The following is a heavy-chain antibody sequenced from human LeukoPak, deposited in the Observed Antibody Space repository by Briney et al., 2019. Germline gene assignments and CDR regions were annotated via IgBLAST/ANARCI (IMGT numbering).Heavy chain of an antibody. CDR1: GDSVSSNSAA. D-gene: IGHD3-16*01. Sequence: SQTLSLTCAISGDSVSSNSAAWNWIRQSPSRGLEWLGRTYLRSKWYTDYAISVKSRIIINPDTSKNQFSLQLNSVTPEDTAVYYCARDGEGGLDYFDYWGQGTLVTVSS. J-gene: IGHJ4*02. CDR2: TYLRSKWYT. CDR3: ARDGEGGLDYFDY. V-gene: IGHV6-1*01.